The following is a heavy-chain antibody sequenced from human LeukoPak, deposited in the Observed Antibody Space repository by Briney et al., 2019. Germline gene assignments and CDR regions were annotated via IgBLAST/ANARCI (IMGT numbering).Heavy chain of an antibody. Sequence: SVKVSCKASGGTFSSYAISWVRQAPGQGLEWMGVIIPIFGTANYAQKFQGRVTITTDESTSTAYMELSSLRSEDTAVYYCARDFYYYDSSGYYYENYFDYWGQGTLVTVSS. CDR1: GGTFSSYA. CDR2: IIPIFGTA. D-gene: IGHD3-22*01. J-gene: IGHJ4*02. CDR3: ARDFYYYDSSGYYYENYFDY. V-gene: IGHV1-69*05.